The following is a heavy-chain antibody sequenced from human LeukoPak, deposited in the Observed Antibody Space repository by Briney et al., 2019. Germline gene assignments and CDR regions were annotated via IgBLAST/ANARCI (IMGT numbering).Heavy chain of an antibody. V-gene: IGHV1-2*02. J-gene: IGHJ6*03. CDR3: ARATRDLWFGEHYNMDI. CDR2: INPNSGGT. Sequence: GASVKVSCKASGYTFTGYYMHWVRQAPGQGLEWMGWINPNSGGTNYAQKFQGRVTMTRDTSISTAYMELSRLRSDDKAVYYCARATRDLWFGEHYNMDICGKGNTVTISS. CDR1: GYTFTGYY. D-gene: IGHD3-10*01.